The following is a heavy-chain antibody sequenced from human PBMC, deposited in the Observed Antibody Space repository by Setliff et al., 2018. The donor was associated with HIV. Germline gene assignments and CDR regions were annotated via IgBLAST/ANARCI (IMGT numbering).Heavy chain of an antibody. CDR2: INPNSGAT. CDR3: ARDLWGLLVFDY. D-gene: IGHD2-8*02. CDR1: GYTFTGYY. Sequence: ASVKVSCKASGYTFTGYYMHWVRQAPGQGLEWMGWINPNSGATNYAQKFQGRVTMTRDTSISTAYMELSRLRSVDTAVYYCARDLWGLLVFDYWGQGTLVTVSS. J-gene: IGHJ4*02. V-gene: IGHV1-2*02.